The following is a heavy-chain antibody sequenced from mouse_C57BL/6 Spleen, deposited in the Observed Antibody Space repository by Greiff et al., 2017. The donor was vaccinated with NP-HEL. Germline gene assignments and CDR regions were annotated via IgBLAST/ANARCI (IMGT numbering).Heavy chain of an antibody. Sequence: VQLKESGGGLVKPGGSLKLSCAASGFTFSSYAMSWVRQTPEKRLEWVATISDGGSYTYYPDNVKGRFTISRDNAKNNLYLQMSHLKSEDTAMYYCARDRAMVTSWFAYWGQGTLVTVSA. V-gene: IGHV5-4*01. CDR3: ARDRAMVTSWFAY. CDR2: ISDGGSYT. D-gene: IGHD2-2*01. J-gene: IGHJ3*01. CDR1: GFTFSSYA.